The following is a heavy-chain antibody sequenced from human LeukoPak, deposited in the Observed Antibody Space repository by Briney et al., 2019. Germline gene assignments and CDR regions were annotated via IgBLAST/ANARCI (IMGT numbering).Heavy chain of an antibody. CDR3: ARGSSDRNDWQEANWFDP. D-gene: IGHD3-9*01. CDR2: INPSGGRT. Sequence: ASVKVSCKASGYTFTRYYMHWVRQAPGQGLEWMGIINPSGGRTSYAQKFQGRVTMTRDTSTNQVYMELSSLRSGDTAVYYCARGSSDRNDWQEANWFDPWGQGTLVTVSS. CDR1: GYTFTRYY. V-gene: IGHV1-46*01. J-gene: IGHJ5*02.